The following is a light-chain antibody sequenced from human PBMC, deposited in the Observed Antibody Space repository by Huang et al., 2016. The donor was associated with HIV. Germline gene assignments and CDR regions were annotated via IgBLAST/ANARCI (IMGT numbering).Light chain of an antibody. V-gene: IGKV1-5*03. CDR2: KAS. CDR3: QQYNTYSYT. Sequence: DIQMTQFPSTLSASVGARVTITCRASQTISTWLAWYQQKPGRAPKLLIHKASTLESGVPSRFSGSGSVTEFTLTISRLQPDDYATYYCQQYNTYSYTFGQGTKLEIK. J-gene: IGKJ2*01. CDR1: QTISTW.